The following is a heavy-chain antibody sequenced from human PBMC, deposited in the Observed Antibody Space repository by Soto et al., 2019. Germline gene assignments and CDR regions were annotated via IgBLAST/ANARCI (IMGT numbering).Heavy chain of an antibody. V-gene: IGHV3-23*01. Sequence: GGSLRLSCAASGFTFSSYAMSWVRQAPGKGLEWVSAISGSGGSTYYADSVKGRFTISRDNSKNTLYLQMNSLRAEDTAVYYCAKYSSSWYEVLDNFDYWGQGTLVTVSS. CDR1: GFTFSSYA. CDR3: AKYSSSWYEVLDNFDY. J-gene: IGHJ4*02. D-gene: IGHD6-13*01. CDR2: ISGSGGST.